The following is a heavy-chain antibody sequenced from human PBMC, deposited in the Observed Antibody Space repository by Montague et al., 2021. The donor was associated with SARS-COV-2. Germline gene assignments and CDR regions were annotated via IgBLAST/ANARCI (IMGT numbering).Heavy chain of an antibody. V-gene: IGHV4-4*07. CDR3: ARDSDFSSWHEAEDYFDY. CDR1: GGSISGYF. CDR2: IYPSGAIFAIGPP. J-gene: IGHJ4*02. Sequence: SETLSLTCSVSGGSISGYFWSWIRQPAGKGLEWIGRIYPSGAIFAIGPPTYHPPLKIRFTLSIDTSGNQFPLSLNSVTAADTAGYFCARDSDFSSWHEAEDYFDYWGQGILVAVSS. D-gene: IGHD6-13*01.